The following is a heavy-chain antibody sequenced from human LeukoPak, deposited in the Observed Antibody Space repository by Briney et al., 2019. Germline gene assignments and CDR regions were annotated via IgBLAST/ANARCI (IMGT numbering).Heavy chain of an antibody. D-gene: IGHD5-12*01. CDR1: GGSFSGYY. CDR3: ARRYSGYGY. V-gene: IGHV4-34*01. J-gene: IGHJ4*02. CDR2: INHSGST. Sequence: SETLSLTCAVYGGSFSGYYWSWIRQPPGKGLEWIGEINHSGSTNYNPSLKSRVTISVGTSKNQFSLKLSSVTAADTAVYYCARRYSGYGYWGQGTLVTVSS.